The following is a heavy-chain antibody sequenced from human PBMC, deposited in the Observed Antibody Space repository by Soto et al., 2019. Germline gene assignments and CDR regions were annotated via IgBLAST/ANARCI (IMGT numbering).Heavy chain of an antibody. CDR3: ARDPSLAGWDV. CDR1: GFTFSSYE. CDR2: ISSSGSTI. J-gene: IGHJ6*02. V-gene: IGHV3-48*03. Sequence: GGSLRLSCAASGFTFSSYEMNWVRQAPGKGLEWVSYISSSGSTIYYADSVKGRFTTSRDNAKNSLYLQMNSLRAEDTAVYYCARDPSLAGWDVWGQGTTVTVSS. D-gene: IGHD3-16*02.